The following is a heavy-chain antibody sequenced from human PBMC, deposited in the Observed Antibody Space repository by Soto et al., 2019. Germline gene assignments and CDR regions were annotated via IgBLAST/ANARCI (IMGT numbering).Heavy chain of an antibody. J-gene: IGHJ6*02. Sequence: PSETLSLTCTVSGGSISSYYWSWIRQPPGKGLEWIGYIYYSGSTNYNPSLKSRVTISVDTSKNQFSLKLSSVIAADTAVYYCARAQDFYYGMDVWGQGSTVTVSS. CDR2: IYYSGST. V-gene: IGHV4-59*01. CDR3: ARAQDFYYGMDV. CDR1: GGSISSYY. D-gene: IGHD2-15*01.